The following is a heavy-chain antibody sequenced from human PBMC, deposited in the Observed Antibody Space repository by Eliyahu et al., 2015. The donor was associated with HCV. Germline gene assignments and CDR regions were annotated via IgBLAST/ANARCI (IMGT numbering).Heavy chain of an antibody. D-gene: IGHD5-12*01. J-gene: IGHJ3*01. CDR2: IYSSGST. CDR3: ARLQVAIDAFDV. CDR1: GGSIGSSAYF. Sequence: QLQLQESGPGLVTPSETLSLTCTVSGGSIGSSAYFWXWXRQAPGKGLAWIGNIYSSGSTFYSPSLKNRVTMSVDTSNKQFSMKLSSVTASDTAVYYCARLQVAIDAFDVWGQGMVVTVSS. V-gene: IGHV4-39*01.